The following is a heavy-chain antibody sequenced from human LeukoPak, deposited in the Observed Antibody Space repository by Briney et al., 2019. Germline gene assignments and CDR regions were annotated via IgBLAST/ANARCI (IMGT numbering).Heavy chain of an antibody. V-gene: IGHV1-2*02. CDR2: INPNSGGT. D-gene: IGHD5-12*01. CDR3: ATQIGYDGFFDY. J-gene: IGHJ4*02. CDR1: GYTFTGYY. Sequence: ASVKVSCKASGYTFTGYYMHWVRQAPGQGLEWMGWINPNSGGTNYAQKFQGRVTMTRDTSISTAYMELSSLRSEDTAVYYCATQIGYDGFFDYWGQGTLVTVSS.